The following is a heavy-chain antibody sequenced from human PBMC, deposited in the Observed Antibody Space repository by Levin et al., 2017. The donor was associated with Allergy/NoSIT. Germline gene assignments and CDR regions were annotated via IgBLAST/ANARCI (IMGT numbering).Heavy chain of an antibody. D-gene: IGHD3-22*01. CDR2: IGSKGYGATT. CDR1: GFTFGDYA. CDR3: TRVSGYDSSAYLVD. J-gene: IGHJ4*02. V-gene: IGHV3-49*03. Sequence: PGGSLRLSCTASGFTFGDYAMSWFRRAPGEGLEWVGFIGSKGYGATTEYAASVKGRSTISRDDSKSIAYLQMNSLKTEDTAVYYCTRVSGYDSSAYLVDWGQGTLVTVSS.